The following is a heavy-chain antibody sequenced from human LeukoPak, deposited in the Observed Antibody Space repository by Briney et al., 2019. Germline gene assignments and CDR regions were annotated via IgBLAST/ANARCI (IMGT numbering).Heavy chain of an antibody. Sequence: GGSLRLSCAASGFTFSSYAMHWVRQAPGKGLEWVAVISYDGSNKYYADSVKGRFTISRDNSKNTLYLQMNSLRAEDTAVYYCARALYPTVTTLDYYYGMDAWGQGTTVTVSS. CDR1: GFTFSSYA. CDR3: ARALYPTVTTLDYYYGMDA. CDR2: ISYDGSNK. J-gene: IGHJ6*02. V-gene: IGHV3-30-3*01. D-gene: IGHD4-11*01.